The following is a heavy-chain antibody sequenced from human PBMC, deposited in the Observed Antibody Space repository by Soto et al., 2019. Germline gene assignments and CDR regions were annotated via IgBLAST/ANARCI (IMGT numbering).Heavy chain of an antibody. CDR2: INHSGGT. Sequence: SETLSLTCAVYGGSFSSYYWSWIRQHPGKGLEWIGEINHSGGTSYNPSLKSRVTISVDTSKSQFSRKLTSVTAADRAVYYCARGSVNTVDSSGFDEYWGQGTPVTVSS. CDR3: ARGSVNTVDSSGFDEY. CDR1: GGSFSSYY. V-gene: IGHV4-34*01. D-gene: IGHD3-22*01. J-gene: IGHJ4*02.